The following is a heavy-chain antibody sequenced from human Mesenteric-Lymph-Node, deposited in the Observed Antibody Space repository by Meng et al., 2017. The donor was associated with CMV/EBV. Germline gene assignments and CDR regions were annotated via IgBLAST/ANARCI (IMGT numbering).Heavy chain of an antibody. Sequence: QVQLQQWGAGLLKPSETLSLTSAVECGSFSGYYWSGIRQPPGKGLEWIGEINHSGSTNYNPSLKSRVTISVDTSKNQFSLKLSSVTAADTAVYYCARSSWYGLDYWGQGTLVTVSS. CDR1: CGSFSGYY. J-gene: IGHJ4*02. D-gene: IGHD6-13*01. CDR3: ARSSWYGLDY. V-gene: IGHV4-34*01. CDR2: INHSGST.